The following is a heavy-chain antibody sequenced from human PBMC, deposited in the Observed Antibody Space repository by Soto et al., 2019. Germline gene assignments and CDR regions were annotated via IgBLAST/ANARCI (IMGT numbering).Heavy chain of an antibody. Sequence: PGGSLRLSCAASGFTSSSYAMSWVRQAPGEGLEWVSAISGSGGSTYYAESVKGRFTISRDNPKNTLYLQMNSLRAEDTGVYYSAKDCWGVAGYAFDIWGQGTMVNVSS. CDR3: AKDCWGVAGYAFDI. CDR2: ISGSGGST. V-gene: IGHV3-23*01. CDR1: GFTSSSYA. J-gene: IGHJ3*02. D-gene: IGHD2-8*01.